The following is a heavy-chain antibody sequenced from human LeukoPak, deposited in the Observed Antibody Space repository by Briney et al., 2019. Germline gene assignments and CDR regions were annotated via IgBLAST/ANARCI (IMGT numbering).Heavy chain of an antibody. Sequence: GGSLRLSCAASGFTFDDYAMHWVRQAPGKGLEWVSGISWNSGSIGYADSVKGRFTISRDNAKNSLCLQMNSLRAEDTALYYCAKDIRVRSSSYFDYWGQGTLVTVSS. CDR3: AKDIRVRSSSYFDY. D-gene: IGHD6-13*01. J-gene: IGHJ4*02. CDR2: ISWNSGSI. V-gene: IGHV3-9*01. CDR1: GFTFDDYA.